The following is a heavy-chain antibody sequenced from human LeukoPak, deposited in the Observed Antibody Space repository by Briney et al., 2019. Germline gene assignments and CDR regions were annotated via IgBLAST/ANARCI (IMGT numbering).Heavy chain of an antibody. D-gene: IGHD3-22*01. CDR2: INSGGTTK. V-gene: IGHV3-21*06. J-gene: IGHJ4*02. Sequence: GGSLRLSCAAVGFAFSTYTRNWARQAPGKGLKWVASINSGGTTKHYADSVKGRFTISRDNAQNVLYLQMNGLRVDDAAVYYCLRGDSRDFWGQGTLVTVSS. CDR1: GFAFSTYT. CDR3: LRGDSRDF.